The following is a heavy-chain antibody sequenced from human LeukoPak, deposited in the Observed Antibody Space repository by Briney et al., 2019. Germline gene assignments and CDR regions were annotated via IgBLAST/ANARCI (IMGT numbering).Heavy chain of an antibody. CDR2: IYYSGST. D-gene: IGHD3-10*01. CDR3: ARASPYYGSGSYYILPGCHDY. Sequence: PSETLSLTCTVSGGSISSYYWSWIRQPPGKGLEWIGYIYYSGSTYYNPSLKSRVTISVDTSKNQFSLKLSSVTAADTAVYYCARASPYYGSGSYYILPGCHDYWGQGTLVTVSS. CDR1: GGSISSYY. V-gene: IGHV4-59*08. J-gene: IGHJ4*02.